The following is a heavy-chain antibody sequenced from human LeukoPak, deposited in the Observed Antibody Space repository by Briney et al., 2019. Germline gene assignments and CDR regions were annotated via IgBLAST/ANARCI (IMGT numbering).Heavy chain of an antibody. Sequence: GGSLRLSCAASGFTFSSYEMNWVRQAPGKGLEWVSYISSSGSTIYYAYSVKGRFTISRDNAKNSLYLQMNRLRAEDTAVYYCASLWGANGFDYWGQGTLVTVSS. CDR1: GFTFSSYE. D-gene: IGHD3-10*01. CDR2: ISSSGSTI. J-gene: IGHJ4*02. CDR3: ASLWGANGFDY. V-gene: IGHV3-48*03.